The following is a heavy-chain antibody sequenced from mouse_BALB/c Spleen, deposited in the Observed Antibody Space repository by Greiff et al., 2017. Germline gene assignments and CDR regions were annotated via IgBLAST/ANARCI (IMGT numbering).Heavy chain of an antibody. CDR3: AREGTFDY. CDR2: ISSGSSTI. D-gene: IGHD2-14*01. CDR1: GFTFSSFG. V-gene: IGHV5-17*02. Sequence: VQLKESGGGLVQPGGSRKLSCAASGFTFSSFGMHWVRQAPEKGLEWVAYISSGSSTIYYADTVKGRFTISRDNPKNTLFLQMTSLRSEDTAMYYCAREGTFDYWGQGATLTVSS. J-gene: IGHJ2*01.